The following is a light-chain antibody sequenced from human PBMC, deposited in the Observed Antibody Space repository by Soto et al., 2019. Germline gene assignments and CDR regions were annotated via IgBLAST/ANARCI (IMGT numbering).Light chain of an antibody. CDR2: GTS. CDR1: QSIRSF. Sequence: DIQMTQSPASLSASVGDRVTITCRASQSIRSFLNWYQQKPGKAPKLLIYGTSILQDGVPSRFSGSGSGTEFTLTISSLQPEDFASYYCQQSHDSPWAFGPGTKVEVK. J-gene: IGKJ1*01. V-gene: IGKV1-39*01. CDR3: QQSHDSPWA.